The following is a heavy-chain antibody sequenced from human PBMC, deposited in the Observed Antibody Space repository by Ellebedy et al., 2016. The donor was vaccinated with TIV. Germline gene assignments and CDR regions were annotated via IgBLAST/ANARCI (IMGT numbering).Heavy chain of an antibody. CDR2: ITQDGRRL. CDR3: VRDGAYSDYSPGYSGMDV. J-gene: IGHJ6*02. D-gene: IGHD3-22*01. CDR1: GFTFHSYW. Sequence: GESLKISCAASGFTFHSYWMSWVRPAPGKGLEWVANITQDGRRLSYVDSVKGRFTISRTKAKNSVYLRMNTLRGEDTAVYHCVRDGAYSDYSPGYSGMDVWGQGTTVTVSS. V-gene: IGHV3-7*03.